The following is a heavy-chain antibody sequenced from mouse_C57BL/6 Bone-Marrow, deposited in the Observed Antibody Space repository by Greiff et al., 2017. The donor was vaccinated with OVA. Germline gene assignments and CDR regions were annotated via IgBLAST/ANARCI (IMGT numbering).Heavy chain of an antibody. D-gene: IGHD1-1*01. CDR1: GFTFSDYY. CDR3: AREGHYGSSYWYFDV. J-gene: IGHJ1*03. CDR2: INYDGSST. Sequence: EVMLVESEGGLVQPGSSMKLSCTASGFTFSDYYMAWVRQVPEKGLEWVANINYDGSSTYYLDSLKSRFIISSDNAKNILYLKMSSLKSEDTATYYCAREGHYGSSYWYFDVWGTGTTVTVSS. V-gene: IGHV5-16*01.